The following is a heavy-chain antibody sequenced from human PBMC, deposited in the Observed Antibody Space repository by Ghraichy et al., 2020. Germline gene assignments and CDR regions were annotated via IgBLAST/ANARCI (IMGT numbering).Heavy chain of an antibody. CDR3: ARDTRGYCSSTSCYEDYYYYGMDV. CDR2: IYSGGST. D-gene: IGHD2-2*01. Sequence: GESLNISCAASGFTVSSNYMSWVRQAPGKGLEWVSVIYSGGSTYYADSVKGRFTISRHNSKNTLYLQMNSLRAEDTAVDYCARDTRGYCSSTSCYEDYYYYGMDVWGQGTTVTVSS. J-gene: IGHJ6*02. CDR1: GFTVSSNY. V-gene: IGHV3-53*04.